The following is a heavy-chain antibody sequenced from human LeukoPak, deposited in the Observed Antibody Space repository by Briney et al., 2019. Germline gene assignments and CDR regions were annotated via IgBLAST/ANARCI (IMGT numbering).Heavy chain of an antibody. Sequence: GGSLRLSCAASGFTFSSYTMNWVRRTPGRGLEWISYISTSSTTIYYADSVKGRFTISRDNAKNSLYLQMNSLRDEDTAVYYCASGGGYSSAWHSSDYWGQGTLVTVSS. D-gene: IGHD6-19*01. CDR3: ASGGGYSSAWHSSDY. J-gene: IGHJ4*02. CDR2: ISTSSTTI. CDR1: GFTFSSYT. V-gene: IGHV3-48*02.